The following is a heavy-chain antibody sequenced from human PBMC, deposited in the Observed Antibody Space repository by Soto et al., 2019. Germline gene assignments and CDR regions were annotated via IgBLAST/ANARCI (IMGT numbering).Heavy chain of an antibody. V-gene: IGHV1-18*01. J-gene: IGHJ6*03. D-gene: IGHD5-12*01. Sequence: ASVKVSCKASGYTFTSYGISWVRQAPGQGLEWMGWISAYNGNTNYAQKLQGRVTMTTDTSTSTAYMELRSLRSDDTAVYYCARTLKSSGYDYIWGHYHPYYMDGPGKGTTVTLSS. CDR2: ISAYNGNT. CDR1: GYTFTSYG. CDR3: ARTLKSSGYDYIWGHYHPYYMDG.